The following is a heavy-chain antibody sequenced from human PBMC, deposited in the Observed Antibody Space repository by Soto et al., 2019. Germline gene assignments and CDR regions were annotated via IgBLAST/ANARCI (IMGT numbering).Heavy chain of an antibody. D-gene: IGHD3-10*01. V-gene: IGHV1-8*01. CDR2: MNPNSGNT. J-gene: IGHJ6*02. CDR1: GYTFTSYD. Sequence: GASVKVSCKASGYTFTSYDISWVRQAPGQGLEWMGWMNPNSGNTGYAQKFQARFTMTRNTSISTAYMELNSLRSEDTAVYYCARVYGSGSFRYFSYYGMDVWGQGTTVTVSS. CDR3: ARVYGSGSFRYFSYYGMDV.